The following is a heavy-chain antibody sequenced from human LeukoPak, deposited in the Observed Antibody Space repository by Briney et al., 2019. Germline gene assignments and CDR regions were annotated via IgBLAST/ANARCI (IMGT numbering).Heavy chain of an antibody. V-gene: IGHV3-7*01. CDR3: ARDKEAAVDFWSGYYPL. CDR2: IKRDGSER. J-gene: IGHJ4*02. D-gene: IGHD3-3*01. Sequence: GGSLRLSCAASGFIFSSYWMGWVRQAPGKGLEWVANIKRDGSERYYVDSVKGRFTISRDNAQNSLYLQMNSLRDEDTGVYYCARDKEAAVDFWSGYYPLWGQGTLVIVSS. CDR1: GFIFSSYW.